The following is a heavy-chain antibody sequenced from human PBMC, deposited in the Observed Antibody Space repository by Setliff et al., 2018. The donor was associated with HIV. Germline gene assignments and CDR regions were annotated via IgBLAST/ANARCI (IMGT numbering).Heavy chain of an antibody. CDR2: IYASGST. Sequence: SETLSLTCTVSGGSISSGSYYWNWIRQPAGKGLEWLGRIYASGSTNYNPSLKSRVTISVDTSKNQFSLNLSSVTAADTAVYYCARENRDGYFDYWGQGTLVTVSP. V-gene: IGHV4-61*02. CDR1: GGSISSGSYY. D-gene: IGHD3-10*01. J-gene: IGHJ4*02. CDR3: ARENRDGYFDY.